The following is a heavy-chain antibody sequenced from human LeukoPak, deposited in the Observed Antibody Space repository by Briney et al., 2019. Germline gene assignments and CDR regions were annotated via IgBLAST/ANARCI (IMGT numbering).Heavy chain of an antibody. J-gene: IGHJ6*03. V-gene: IGHV3-23*01. D-gene: IGHD6-19*01. CDR2: ISGSGGST. CDR1: GFTFSSYG. CDR3: AKTSSGWYRENYYYYYMDV. Sequence: GGSLRLSCAASGFTFSSYGMSWVRQAPGKGLEWVSAISGSGGSTYYADSVKGRFTISRDNSKNTLYLQMNSLRAEDTAVYYCAKTSSGWYRENYYYYYMDVWGKGTTVTISS.